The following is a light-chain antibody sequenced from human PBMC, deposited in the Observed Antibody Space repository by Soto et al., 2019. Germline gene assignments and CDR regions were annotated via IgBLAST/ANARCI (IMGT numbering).Light chain of an antibody. CDR1: QGIRND. CDR2: VAS. CDR3: LQQNNYPRT. Sequence: DIQMTQSPSSLSASVGDRVTITCRASQGIRNDLSWYQQKPEEAPKRLVYVASSLDGGVPAGFSGSGSGTEFTLTISSLQPEDFATDYCLQQNNYPRTFGQGTKVDIK. J-gene: IGKJ2*01. V-gene: IGKV1-17*01.